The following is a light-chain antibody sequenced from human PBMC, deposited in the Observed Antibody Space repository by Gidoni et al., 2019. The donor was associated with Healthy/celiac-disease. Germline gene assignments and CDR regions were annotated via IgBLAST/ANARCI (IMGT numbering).Light chain of an antibody. V-gene: IGKV3-20*01. Sequence: EIVFTQSPGTLSLSPGERATLPCRVSQSVSSSYVAWYQQKPGQAPRLLLYGASSRATGIPDRFSGSGSGTDFTLTISRLEPEDFAVYYCQQYGSSPQTFGQGTKVEIK. CDR2: GAS. CDR3: QQYGSSPQT. J-gene: IGKJ1*01. CDR1: QSVSSSY.